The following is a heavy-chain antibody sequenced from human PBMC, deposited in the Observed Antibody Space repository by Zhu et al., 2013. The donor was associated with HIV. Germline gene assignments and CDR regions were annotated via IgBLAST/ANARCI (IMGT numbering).Heavy chain of an antibody. D-gene: IGHD3-3*01. CDR1: GGTFSSYT. CDR3: ARAHVDFWSGYNIRDWFDP. Sequence: QVQLVQSGAEVKKPGSSVKVSCKASGGTFSSYTISWVRQAPGQGLEWMGRIIPILGIANYAQKFQGRVTITADKSTSTAYMELSSLRSEDTAVYYCARAHVDFWSGYNIRDWFDPWGQGTLVTVSS. CDR2: IIPILGIA. V-gene: IGHV1-69*02. J-gene: IGHJ5*02.